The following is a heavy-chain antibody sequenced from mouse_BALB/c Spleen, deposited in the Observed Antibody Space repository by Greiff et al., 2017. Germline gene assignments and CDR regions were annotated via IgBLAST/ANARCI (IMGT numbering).Heavy chain of an antibody. V-gene: IGHV2-6-4*01. Sequence: VKLMESGPGLVAPSQSLSITCTVSGFSLSRYSVHWVRQPPGKGLEWLGMIWGGGSTDYNSALKSRLSISKDNSKSQVFLKMNSLQTDDTAMYYCARQSFSDGYYRAYWGQGTLVTVSA. CDR3: ARQSFSDGYYRAY. J-gene: IGHJ3*01. CDR1: GFSLSRYS. CDR2: IWGGGST. D-gene: IGHD2-3*01.